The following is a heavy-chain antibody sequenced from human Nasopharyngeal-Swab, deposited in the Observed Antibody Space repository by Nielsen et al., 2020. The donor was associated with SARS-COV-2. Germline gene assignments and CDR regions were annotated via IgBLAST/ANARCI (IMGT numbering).Heavy chain of an antibody. V-gene: IGHV3-20*01. CDR2: INWNGGST. D-gene: IGHD6-25*01. J-gene: IGHJ3*02. CDR3: ARAPPPTAADAFDI. Sequence: GESLKISCAASGFTFYDYGMSWVHQAPGKGLEWISGINWNGGSTGYAASVKGRFTISGDNAKNYLYLQMNSLSAEDTALYHCARAPPPTAADAFDIWGQGTMVTVSS. CDR1: GFTFYDYG.